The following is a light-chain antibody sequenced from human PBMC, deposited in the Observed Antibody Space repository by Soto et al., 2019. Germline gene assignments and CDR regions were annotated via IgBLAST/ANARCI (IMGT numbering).Light chain of an antibody. Sequence: DIPMTQSPSSLSASVGDRVTITCRASQSITSYLNWYQQKPGKAPQLLIYAASSLQSGVPSRFSGSGSGTDFTLTISSLQPEEFATYFCQQSYTTPWTFGQGTKVEVK. CDR2: AAS. CDR1: QSITSY. V-gene: IGKV1-39*01. CDR3: QQSYTTPWT. J-gene: IGKJ1*01.